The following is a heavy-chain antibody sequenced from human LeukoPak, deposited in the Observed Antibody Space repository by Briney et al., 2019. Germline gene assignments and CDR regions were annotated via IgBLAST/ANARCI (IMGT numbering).Heavy chain of an antibody. CDR1: GGTFSSYA. V-gene: IGHV1-69*05. D-gene: IGHD3-9*01. Sequence: SVKVSCKASGGTFSSYAISWVRQAPGQGLEWMGRIIPIFGTANYAQKFQGRVTITTDESTGTAYMELSSLRSEDTAVYYCATPRNYDILTRFFYFDYWGQGTLVTVSS. CDR2: IIPIFGTA. CDR3: ATPRNYDILTRFFYFDY. J-gene: IGHJ4*02.